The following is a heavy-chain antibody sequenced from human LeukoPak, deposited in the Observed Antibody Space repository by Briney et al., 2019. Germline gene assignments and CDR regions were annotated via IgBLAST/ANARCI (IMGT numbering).Heavy chain of an antibody. CDR1: GGSISSSSYY. Sequence: PSETLSLTCTVSGGSISSSSYYWGWIRQPPGKGLEWIGSIYYSGSTYYNPSLKSRVTISVDRSKNQFSLKLSSVTAADTAVYYCARVPESDDSSGYIDYWGQGTLVTASS. V-gene: IGHV4-39*07. CDR3: ARVPESDDSSGYIDY. CDR2: IYYSGST. D-gene: IGHD3-22*01. J-gene: IGHJ4*02.